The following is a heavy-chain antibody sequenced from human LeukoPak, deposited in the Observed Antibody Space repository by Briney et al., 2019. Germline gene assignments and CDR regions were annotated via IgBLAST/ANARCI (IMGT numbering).Heavy chain of an antibody. Sequence: ASVKVSCKASGYTFTGHYIHWVRQAPGQGLEWMGWINSNSGGTNYAQKFQGRVTMTREASISTFYMELSRLRSDDTAVYYCGXXXXTSGWDLDCWGQGTLVTVSS. CDR1: GYTFTGHY. CDR3: GXXXXTSGWDLDC. V-gene: IGHV1-2*02. CDR2: INSNSGGT. D-gene: IGHD6-19*01. J-gene: IGHJ4*02.